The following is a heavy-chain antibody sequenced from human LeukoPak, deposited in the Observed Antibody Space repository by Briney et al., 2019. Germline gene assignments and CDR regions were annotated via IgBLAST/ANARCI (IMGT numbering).Heavy chain of an antibody. CDR2: FNPNTADT. CDR3: ARVDRALDY. V-gene: IGHV1-2*02. Sequence: ASVRVSCKASGYLFTAYYIHWVRQAPGQGVEWMGWFNPNTADTYSTQKFQGRVTMTRDTSISTVYMELTSLRSDDTAVYYCARVDRALDYWGQGTLVTVSS. CDR1: GYLFTAYY. J-gene: IGHJ4*02.